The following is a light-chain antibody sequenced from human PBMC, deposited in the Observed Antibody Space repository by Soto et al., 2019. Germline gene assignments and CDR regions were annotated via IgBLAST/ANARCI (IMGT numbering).Light chain of an antibody. V-gene: IGKV3-15*01. CDR2: GAS. J-gene: IGKJ4*02. Sequence: EIVMTQSPATLSVSPGERATLSCRASQSVSNNLAWYQQKPDQAPRLLIYGASTRATGIPARFSGSGSGTVFTLTISSLQSEDFAVYYCQQSNTWPPFTFGGGTKVEIK. CDR1: QSVSNN. CDR3: QQSNTWPPFT.